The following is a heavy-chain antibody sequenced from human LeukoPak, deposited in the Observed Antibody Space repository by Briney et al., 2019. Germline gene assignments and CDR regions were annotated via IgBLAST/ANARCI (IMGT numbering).Heavy chain of an antibody. V-gene: IGHV3-20*04. CDR1: GFTFDDYG. CDR2: INWNGGST. J-gene: IGHJ6*03. CDR3: ARDGDYGTYYYYMDV. Sequence: PGGSLRLSCAASGFTFDDYGMSWVRQAPGKGLEWVSGINWNGGSTGYADSVKGRFTISRDNAKNSLYLQMNSLRAEDTALYYCARDGDYGTYYYYMDVWGKGTTVTASS. D-gene: IGHD4-17*01.